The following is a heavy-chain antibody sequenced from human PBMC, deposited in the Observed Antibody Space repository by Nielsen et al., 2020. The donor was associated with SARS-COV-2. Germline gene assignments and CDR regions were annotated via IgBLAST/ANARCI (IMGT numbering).Heavy chain of an antibody. V-gene: IGHV7-4-1*02. CDR3: ARGGRGLRYFDWLSYNWFDP. J-gene: IGHJ5*02. CDR1: GYTFTSYA. Sequence: ASVKVSCKASGYTFTSYAMNWVRQAPGQGLEWMGWINTNTGNPTYAQGFTGRFVFSLDTSVSTAYLQISSLKAEDTAVYYCARGGRGLRYFDWLSYNWFDPWGQGTLVTVPS. D-gene: IGHD3-9*01. CDR2: INTNTGNP.